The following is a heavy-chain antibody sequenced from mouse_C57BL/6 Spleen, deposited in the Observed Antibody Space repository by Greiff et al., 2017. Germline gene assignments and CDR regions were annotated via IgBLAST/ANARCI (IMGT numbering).Heavy chain of an antibody. CDR3: TTGSSYYYFDY. CDR2: LDPENGDT. CDR1: GFNIKDDY. V-gene: IGHV14-4*01. Sequence: EVQLQQSGAELVRPGASVKLSCTASGFNIKDDYMHWVKQRPEQGLEWIGWLDPENGDTEYASKFQGKATITADTSSNTAYLQLSSLTSEDTAVYYCTTGSSYYYFDYWGQGTTLTVSS. J-gene: IGHJ2*01. D-gene: IGHD1-1*01.